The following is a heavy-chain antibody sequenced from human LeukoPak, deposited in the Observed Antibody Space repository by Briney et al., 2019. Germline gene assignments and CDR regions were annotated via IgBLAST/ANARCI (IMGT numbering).Heavy chain of an antibody. V-gene: IGHV1-2*02. D-gene: IGHD1-26*01. J-gene: IGHJ3*02. CDR1: GYTFTGYY. CDR2: INPNSGGT. CDR3: ARKVGAEVPDI. Sequence: ASVKVSCKASGYTFTGYYMHWVRQAPGQGLEWMGWINPNSGGTNYAQKFQGRVTMTRDTSTSTAYMELRSLRSDDTAVYYCARKVGAEVPDIWGQGTMVTVSS.